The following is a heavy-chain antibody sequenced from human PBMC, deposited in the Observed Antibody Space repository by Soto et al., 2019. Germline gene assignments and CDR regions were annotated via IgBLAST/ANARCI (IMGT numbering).Heavy chain of an antibody. J-gene: IGHJ5*02. CDR2: INSGGRGT. Sequence: EVQLVESGGGLVQPGGSLRLSCAASGFTFSNYWMHWVRQAPGKGLVWVSRINSGGRGTNYADSVKGRFTISRDNVKNTVHLQMNSLRVEDTAVYYCVRDECGSGSYDPWGQGTLVTVSS. CDR1: GFTFSNYW. V-gene: IGHV3-74*01. CDR3: VRDECGSGSYDP. D-gene: IGHD3-10*01.